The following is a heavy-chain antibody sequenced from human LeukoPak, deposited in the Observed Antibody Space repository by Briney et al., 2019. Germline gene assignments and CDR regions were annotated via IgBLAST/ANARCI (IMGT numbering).Heavy chain of an antibody. J-gene: IGHJ4*02. CDR1: GYTFTSYY. D-gene: IGHD2-15*01. Sequence: ASVKVSCKASGYTFTSYYMHWVRQAPGQGLEWMGIINPSGGSTSYAQKFQGRVTMTRDMSTSTVYMELGSLRSEDTAVYYCAREGDCSGGSCYSFFDYWGQGTLVTVSS. CDR3: AREGDCSGGSCYSFFDY. V-gene: IGHV1-46*01. CDR2: INPSGGST.